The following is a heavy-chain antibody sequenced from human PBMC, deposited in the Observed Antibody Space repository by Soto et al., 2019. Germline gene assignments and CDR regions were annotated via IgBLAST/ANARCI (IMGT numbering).Heavy chain of an antibody. CDR2: IYHSGST. CDR3: ATITGTTGADY. CDR1: GGSISSGGYS. Sequence: PSGTLALTCAVSGGSISSGGYSWSWIRQPPGKGLEWIGYIYHSGSTYYNPSLKSRVTISVDRSKNQFSLKLSSVTAADTAVYYCATITGTTGADYWGQGTLVTVSS. J-gene: IGHJ4*02. V-gene: IGHV4-30-2*01. D-gene: IGHD1-20*01.